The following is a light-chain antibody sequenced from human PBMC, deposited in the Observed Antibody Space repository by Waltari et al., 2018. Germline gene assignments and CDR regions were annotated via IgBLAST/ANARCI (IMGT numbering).Light chain of an antibody. Sequence: SSELTQDPTVSVAMGQTVRITCQGDSLRSYYASWYQQRPGQAPRLVFSGNNNRPSGVPDRCSGSSSDNTAVLTITGAQAEDEASYYCHSRDASGVGGSFGGGTKLTVL. CDR1: SLRSYY. CDR3: HSRDASGVGGS. V-gene: IGLV3-19*01. CDR2: GNN. J-gene: IGLJ2*01.